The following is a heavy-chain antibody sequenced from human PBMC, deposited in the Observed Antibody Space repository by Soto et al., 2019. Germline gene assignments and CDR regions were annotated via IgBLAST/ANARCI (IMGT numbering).Heavy chain of an antibody. CDR2: IYYSGST. V-gene: IGHV4-31*03. Sequence: LSLTCTVSGGSISSGGYYWSWIRQHPGKGLEWIGYIYYSGSTYYNPSLKSRVTISVDTSKNQFSLKLSSVTAADTAVYYCARDIVRGDYYYGMDVWGQGTTVTVSS. CDR3: ARDIVRGDYYYGMDV. CDR1: GGSISSGGYY. D-gene: IGHD3-10*01. J-gene: IGHJ6*02.